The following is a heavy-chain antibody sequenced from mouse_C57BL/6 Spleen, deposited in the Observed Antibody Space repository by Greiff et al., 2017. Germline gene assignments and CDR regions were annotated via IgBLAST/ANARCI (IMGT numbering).Heavy chain of an antibody. D-gene: IGHD2-4*01. CDR3: AREGDYDDGADY. CDR2: IYPGSGST. V-gene: IGHV1-55*01. J-gene: IGHJ2*01. Sequence: VQLQQPGAELVKPGASVKMSCKASGYTFTSYWITWVKQRPGQGLEWIGDIYPGSGSTKSNEKFKSKATLTVDTASSTAYMQLSSLTSEDSAVYYCAREGDYDDGADYWGQGTTLTVSS. CDR1: GYTFTSYW.